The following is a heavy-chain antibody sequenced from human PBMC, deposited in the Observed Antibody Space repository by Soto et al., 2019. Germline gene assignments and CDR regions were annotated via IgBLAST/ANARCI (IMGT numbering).Heavy chain of an antibody. Sequence: QVQLQQWGAGLLKPSETLSLTCAVYGGSFRGYYWSWIRQPPGKGLEWIGEINHSGSTNYNPSLKGRVTLSVDKSQNQCSLKLGSVTAADKAVYYCARKRWVIGARIVQYNWFEPWGQRTLVTVSS. D-gene: IGHD5-12*01. CDR1: GGSFRGYY. J-gene: IGHJ5*02. V-gene: IGHV4-34*01. CDR2: INHSGST. CDR3: ARKRWVIGARIVQYNWFEP.